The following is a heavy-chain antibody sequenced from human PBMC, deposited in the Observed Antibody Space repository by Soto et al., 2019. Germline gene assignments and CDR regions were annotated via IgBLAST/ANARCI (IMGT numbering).Heavy chain of an antibody. D-gene: IGHD3-3*01. J-gene: IGHJ6*02. CDR3: ARDTTSYYDFWSGGGGMDV. CDR1: GASISSGGYY. CDR2: IYYSGST. Sequence: SEPLSLTCTVSGASISSGGYYWSWIRQHPGKGLEWIGYIYYSGSTYYNPSPKSRVTISVDTSKNQFSLKLSSVTAADTAAYYCARDTTSYYDFWSGGGGMDVWGQGTTVT. V-gene: IGHV4-31*03.